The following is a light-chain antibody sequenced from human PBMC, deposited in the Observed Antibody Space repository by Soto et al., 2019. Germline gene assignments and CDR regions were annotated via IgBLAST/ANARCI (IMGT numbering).Light chain of an antibody. V-gene: IGKV1-5*03. Sequence: DIQMTQSPSTLSASVGDRVTITCRASQSIGTWLAWYQQKPGKAPKVLIHKASSLESGVPSRFSGSGSGTEFTLTISSLQPDDFATYYCQQYNNYPYTFGQGTKVEI. CDR2: KAS. CDR3: QQYNNYPYT. J-gene: IGKJ2*01. CDR1: QSIGTW.